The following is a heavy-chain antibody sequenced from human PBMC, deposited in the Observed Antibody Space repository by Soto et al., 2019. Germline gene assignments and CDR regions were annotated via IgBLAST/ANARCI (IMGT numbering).Heavy chain of an antibody. CDR2: IYYSGST. J-gene: IGHJ4*02. CDR1: GGSPSSCY. V-gene: IGHV4-59*01. D-gene: IGHD5-18*01. Sequence: SETLSLPCTGSGGSPSSCYWSWIRQPPGKGLEWIGYIYYSGSTNYNPSLKSRVTISVDTSKNQFSLKLSSVTAADTAVYYCARDPHTALAPGEFDYWGQGTLVTVS. CDR3: ARDPHTALAPGEFDY.